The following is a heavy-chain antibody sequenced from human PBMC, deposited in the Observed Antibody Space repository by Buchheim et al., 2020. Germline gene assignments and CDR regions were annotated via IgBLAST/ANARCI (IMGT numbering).Heavy chain of an antibody. CDR2: IYYSGST. Sequence: QVQLQESGPGLVKPSQTLSLTCTVSGGSISSGGYFWSWIRQHPGEGLEWIGYIYYSGSTYYNPSLKSRVTISVDTSKNHFSLKMNSVTAADTAVYYWARVRHIAIFGGYNWFDSWGQGTL. V-gene: IGHV4-31*03. CDR1: GGSISSGGYF. J-gene: IGHJ5*01. D-gene: IGHD3-3*01. CDR3: ARVRHIAIFGGYNWFDS.